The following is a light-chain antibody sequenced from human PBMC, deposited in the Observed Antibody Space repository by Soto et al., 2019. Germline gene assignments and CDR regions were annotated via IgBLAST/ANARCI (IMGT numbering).Light chain of an antibody. CDR2: GAS. CDR1: QSVSRN. V-gene: IGKV3-15*01. Sequence: EVVLTQSPATLSVSPGDRATLSCRASQSVSRNLAWYQQKPGQAPRLLIYGASTMATGVPARFSGSGSATEFTLPISSLQSEDVAVYYCQQYGDWPPETFGQGTKVEI. CDR3: QQYGDWPPET. J-gene: IGKJ2*01.